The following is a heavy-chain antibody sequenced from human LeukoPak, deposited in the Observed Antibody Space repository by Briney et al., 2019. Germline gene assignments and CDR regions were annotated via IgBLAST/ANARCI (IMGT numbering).Heavy chain of an antibody. CDR1: GFTFSTYW. Sequence: GGSLRLSCAASGFTFSTYWMSWVRQAPGKGLEWVANIKQDGSEKYYVDSVRDRFTFSRDNAKNSLYLQMDSLRAEDTAVYYCARDQKNTFGGGYYFDYWGQGTLVTVSS. CDR2: IKQDGSEK. D-gene: IGHD3-16*01. V-gene: IGHV3-7*04. CDR3: ARDQKNTFGGGYYFDY. J-gene: IGHJ4*02.